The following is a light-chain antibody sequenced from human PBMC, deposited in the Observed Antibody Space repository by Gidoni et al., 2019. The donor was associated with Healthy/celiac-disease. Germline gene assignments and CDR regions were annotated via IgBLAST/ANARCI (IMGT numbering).Light chain of an antibody. CDR2: WAS. V-gene: IGKV4-1*01. CDR1: QSVLYSSNNKNY. Sequence: TINCKSSQSVLYSSNNKNYLAWYQQKPGQPPKLLIYWASTRESGVPDRFSGSGSGTDFTLTISSLQAEDVAVYYCQQYYSTPRTFGXXTKVEIK. J-gene: IGKJ1*01. CDR3: QQYYSTPRT.